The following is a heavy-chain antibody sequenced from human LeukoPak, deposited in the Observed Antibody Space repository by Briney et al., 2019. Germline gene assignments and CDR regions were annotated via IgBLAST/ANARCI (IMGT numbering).Heavy chain of an antibody. CDR1: GFTFDDYA. CDR3: AKETSGYSSSWGLGY. Sequence: SLRLSCAASGFTFDDYAMHWVRQAPGKGLEWVSGISWNSGSIGYADSVKGRFTISRDNAKNSLYLQMNSLRAEDTALYYCAKETSGYSSSWGLGYWGQGTLVTVSS. V-gene: IGHV3-9*01. CDR2: ISWNSGSI. D-gene: IGHD6-13*01. J-gene: IGHJ4*02.